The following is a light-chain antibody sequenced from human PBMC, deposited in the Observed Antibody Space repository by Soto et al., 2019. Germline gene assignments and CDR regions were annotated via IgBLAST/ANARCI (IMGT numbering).Light chain of an antibody. CDR2: DAS. J-gene: IGKJ1*01. Sequence: EIVLTQSPATLSLSPGERATLSCRASQSVSTYLLWYQQRPGQTPRLLIYDASNRATGIPARFSGSGSETDFTLTISSLEPEDFAVYYCQQYGNSRTFGQGTRV. CDR3: QQYGNSRT. CDR1: QSVSTY. V-gene: IGKV3-11*01.